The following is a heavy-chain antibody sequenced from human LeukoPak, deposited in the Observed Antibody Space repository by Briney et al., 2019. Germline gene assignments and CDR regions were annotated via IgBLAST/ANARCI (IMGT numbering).Heavy chain of an antibody. J-gene: IGHJ4*02. CDR1: GGSISSYC. CDR3: ARRRGGSGCYDY. D-gene: IGHD6-19*01. CDR2: IYYSGSN. V-gene: IGHV4-59*08. Sequence: SETLSLTCTVSGGSISSYCWSWIRQPPGKGLEWIGYIYYSGSNNYNPSLKTRVTISLDTSKNQFSLKLSSVTAADTAVYFWARRRGGSGCYDYWGQGTLVTVSS.